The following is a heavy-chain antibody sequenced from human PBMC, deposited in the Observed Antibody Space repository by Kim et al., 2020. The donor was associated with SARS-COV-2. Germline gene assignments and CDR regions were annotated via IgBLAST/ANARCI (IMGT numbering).Heavy chain of an antibody. CDR3: ARDGDYCSGGTCYSVWIDP. D-gene: IGHD2-15*01. CDR2: ISGSGSS. J-gene: IGHJ5*02. CDR1: GASVSPYF. Sequence: SETLSLTCAVSGASVSPYFWSWTRQSAGKGLEWIGRISGSGSSHYNPSLKSRVTMSVDTSKNQFSLKLSSVTAADTAVYYCARDGDYCSGGTCYSVWIDPWGQGTLVTVSS. V-gene: IGHV4-4*07.